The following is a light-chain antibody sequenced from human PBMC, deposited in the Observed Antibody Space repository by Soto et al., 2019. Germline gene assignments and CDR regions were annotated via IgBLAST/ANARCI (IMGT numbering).Light chain of an antibody. CDR3: SSYTGGSAWV. Sequence: QSALTQPASVSGSPGQSITISCTGTSSDVGGYDYVSWYQQHPGKTPKLIIYEVSNRPSGISNRFSGSKSAYTASLTISGLQTEDEADYYCSSYTGGSAWVFGGGTKLTVL. J-gene: IGLJ3*02. CDR2: EVS. V-gene: IGLV2-14*01. CDR1: SSDVGGYDY.